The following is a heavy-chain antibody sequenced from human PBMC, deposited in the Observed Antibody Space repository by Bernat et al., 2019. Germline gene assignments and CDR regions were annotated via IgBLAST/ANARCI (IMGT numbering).Heavy chain of an antibody. CDR3: ARDRDGGLWFDI. D-gene: IGHD5-24*01. CDR1: GFTFSSYS. CDR2: ISSSSSYI. V-gene: IGHV3-21*01. Sequence: EVQLVESGGGLVKPGGSLRLSCAASGFTFSSYSMNWVRQAPGKGLEWVSSISSSSSYIYYADSVEGRFTISRDNAKNSLYLQMNRLRAEDTAVYYCARDRDGGLWFDIWGQGTMVTVSS. J-gene: IGHJ3*02.